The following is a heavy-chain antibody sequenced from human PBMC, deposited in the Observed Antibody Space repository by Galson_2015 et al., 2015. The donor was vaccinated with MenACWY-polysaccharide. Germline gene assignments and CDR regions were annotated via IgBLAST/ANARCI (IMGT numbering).Heavy chain of an antibody. J-gene: IGHJ4*02. CDR1: GGTFSRYA. Sequence: SVKVSCKASGGTFSRYAISWARQAPGQGLEWMGGIIPIFGTANYAQKFQGRVTTTADESTSTAYMELSSLRSEDTAVYYCARDNGIAARRYYFDYWGQGTLVTVSS. D-gene: IGHD6-6*01. V-gene: IGHV1-69*13. CDR2: IIPIFGTA. CDR3: ARDNGIAARRYYFDY.